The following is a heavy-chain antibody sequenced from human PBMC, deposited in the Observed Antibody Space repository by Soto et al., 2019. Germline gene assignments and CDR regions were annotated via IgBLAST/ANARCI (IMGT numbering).Heavy chain of an antibody. CDR1: GFTLSNYA. D-gene: IGHD6-6*01. Sequence: GGSLRLSCVVSGFTLSNYAMDWVRQAPGKGLEYVSGISSNGVGTYYATSVKDRFTISRDNSKNTLYLQVGSLRPEDMDVYYCARRARPDFYYMDVWGKGTTVTVSS. V-gene: IGHV3-64*01. CDR2: ISSNGVGT. J-gene: IGHJ6*03. CDR3: ARRARPDFYYMDV.